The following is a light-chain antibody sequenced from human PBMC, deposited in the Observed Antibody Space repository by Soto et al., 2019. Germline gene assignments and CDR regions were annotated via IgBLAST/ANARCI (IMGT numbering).Light chain of an antibody. CDR1: NNDVGAYTY. Sequence: QSALTQPASVSGSPGQSITISCTGTNNDVGAYTYVSWYQQHPGKAPRLIIYEVSERPSGVSNRFSGSKSGNTASLVISGLQAEDEADYYCTSYTTSRTWVFGGGTKLTVL. V-gene: IGLV2-14*01. J-gene: IGLJ3*02. CDR3: TSYTTSRTWV. CDR2: EVS.